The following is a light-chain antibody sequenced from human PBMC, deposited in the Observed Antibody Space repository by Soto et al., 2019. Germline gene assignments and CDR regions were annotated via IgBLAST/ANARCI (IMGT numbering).Light chain of an antibody. CDR3: QQSYNSPQT. V-gene: IGKV1-39*01. Sequence: DIQMTQSPSSLSASVGDEVTITCRASQTIMTYLNWYQLKPGKPPRLLIYAASSLQSGVPSRFSGSGSGTDFTLTISSLQPEDFATYSCQQSYNSPQTVGQGTKVDIX. J-gene: IGKJ1*01. CDR2: AAS. CDR1: QTIMTY.